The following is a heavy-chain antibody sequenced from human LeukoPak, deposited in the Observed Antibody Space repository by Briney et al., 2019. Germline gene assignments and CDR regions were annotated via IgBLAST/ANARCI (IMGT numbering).Heavy chain of an antibody. J-gene: IGHJ4*02. Sequence: SETLSLTCAVYGGSFSGYYWSWIRQPPGKGLEWIGEINHSGSTNYNPSLKSRVTISVDTSKNQFSLKLSSVTAADTAVYYCARRSRITIFGVVMKLFDYWGQGTLVTVSS. V-gene: IGHV4-34*01. D-gene: IGHD3-3*01. CDR2: INHSGST. CDR3: ARRSRITIFGVVMKLFDY. CDR1: GGSFSGYY.